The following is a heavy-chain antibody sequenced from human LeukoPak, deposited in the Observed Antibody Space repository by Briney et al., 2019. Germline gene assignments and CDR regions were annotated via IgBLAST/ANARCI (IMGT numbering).Heavy chain of an antibody. CDR1: GFTFSDYY. CDR2: ISSSGSTI. V-gene: IGHV3-11*01. Sequence: GGSLRLSCAASGFTFSDYYMSWIRQAPGKGLEWVSYISSSGSTIYYADSVKGRFTISRDNAKNSLYLQMNSLRAEDTAVYYCARGQKYTSGYTVTELGSRYFDSWGQGTLVTVSS. D-gene: IGHD5-18*01. J-gene: IGHJ4*02. CDR3: ARGQKYTSGYTVTELGSRYFDS.